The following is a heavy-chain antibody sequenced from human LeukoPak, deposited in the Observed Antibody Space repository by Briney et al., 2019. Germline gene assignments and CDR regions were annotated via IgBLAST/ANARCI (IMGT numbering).Heavy chain of an antibody. J-gene: IGHJ4*02. Sequence: GGSLRLSCAASGFTLSTYGMHWVRQAPGKGLEWVAVISYDGSNKYYADSVKGRFTISRDNSKNTLYLQMNSLRAEDTAVYYCAKVSGDFDYWGQGTLVTVSS. CDR1: GFTLSTYG. D-gene: IGHD4-17*01. V-gene: IGHV3-30*18. CDR3: AKVSGDFDY. CDR2: ISYDGSNK.